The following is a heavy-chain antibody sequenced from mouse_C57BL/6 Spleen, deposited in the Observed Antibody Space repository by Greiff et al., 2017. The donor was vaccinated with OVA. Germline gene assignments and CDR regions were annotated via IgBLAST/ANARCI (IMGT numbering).Heavy chain of an antibody. Sequence: QVQLQQSGAELARPGASVKLSCKASGYTFTSYGISWVKQRTGQGLEWIGEIYPRSGNTYYNEKFKGKATLTADKSSSTAYMELRSLTSEDSAVYFCARGRMGLYYAMDYWGQGTSVTVSS. CDR1: GYTFTSYG. CDR2: IYPRSGNT. D-gene: IGHD2-3*01. CDR3: ARGRMGLYYAMDY. J-gene: IGHJ4*01. V-gene: IGHV1-81*01.